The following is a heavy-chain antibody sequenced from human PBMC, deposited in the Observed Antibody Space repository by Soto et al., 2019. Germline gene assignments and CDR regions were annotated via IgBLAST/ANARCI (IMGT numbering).Heavy chain of an antibody. D-gene: IGHD5-18*01. CDR3: VTAYTYGPDAFDI. CDR1: GFTFSSYA. Sequence: QVQLVESGGGVVQPGRSLRLSCAGSGFTFSSYAMHWVRQAPGKGLEWVAVICHDGSDEYYADSVKGRLTVSRDNSKNALNLHLNSMKPEDTAVYYCVTAYTYGPDAFDIWGQGTMVTVTT. J-gene: IGHJ3*02. CDR2: ICHDGSDE. V-gene: IGHV3-30-3*01.